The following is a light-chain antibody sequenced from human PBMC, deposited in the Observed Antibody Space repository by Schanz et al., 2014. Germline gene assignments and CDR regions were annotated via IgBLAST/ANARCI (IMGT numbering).Light chain of an antibody. CDR3: ETWDTNTHK. Sequence: QSVLTQSSSASASLGSSVKLTCTLSSEHSSYIIAWHQQQPGTAPRYLMKLEGSGNYNKGSGVPDRFLGSSSGADRYLTISNLQFEDEADYYCETWDTNTHKFGGGTKLTVL. CDR1: SEHSSYI. CDR2: LEGSGNY. J-gene: IGLJ3*02. V-gene: IGLV4-60*02.